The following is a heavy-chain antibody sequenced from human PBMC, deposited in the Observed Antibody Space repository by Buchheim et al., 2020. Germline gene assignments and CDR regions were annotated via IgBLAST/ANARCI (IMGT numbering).Heavy chain of an antibody. Sequence: QVQLVQSGAEVKKPGPSGKVSCKASGYTFTSYYMHWVRQAPGQGLEWMGMTNPSGGSTTYAQKLQGRVTMTRDTSTSIVYMELSSLRSQDTAVYYCARMSAATDYYYGMDVWGQGTT. V-gene: IGHV1-46*01. CDR2: TNPSGGST. CDR3: ARMSAATDYYYGMDV. D-gene: IGHD2-15*01. CDR1: GYTFTSYY. J-gene: IGHJ6*02.